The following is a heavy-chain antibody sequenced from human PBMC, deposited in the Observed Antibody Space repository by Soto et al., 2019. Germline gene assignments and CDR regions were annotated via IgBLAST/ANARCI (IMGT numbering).Heavy chain of an antibody. Sequence: GGSLRLSCAASGFTVSSNYMSWVRQAPGKGLEWVSVIYSGGSTYYADSVKGRFTISRDNSKNTLYLQMNSLRAEDTAVYYCASPHRGYYDILTGYSPRYYFDYWGQGTLVTVSS. J-gene: IGHJ4*02. CDR3: ASPHRGYYDILTGYSPRYYFDY. V-gene: IGHV3-66*01. D-gene: IGHD3-9*01. CDR2: IYSGGST. CDR1: GFTVSSNY.